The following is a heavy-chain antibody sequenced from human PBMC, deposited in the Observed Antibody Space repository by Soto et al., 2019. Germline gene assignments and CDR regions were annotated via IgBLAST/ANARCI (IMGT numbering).Heavy chain of an antibody. CDR3: AKVGGRITMVRGATDY. CDR1: GFTFSSYG. Sequence: GGSLRLSCAASGFTFSSYGMHWVRQAPGKGLEWVAVISYDGSNKYYADSVKGRFTISRDNSKNTLYLQMNSLRAEDTAVYYCAKVGGRITMVRGATDYWGQGTLVTVSS. CDR2: ISYDGSNK. J-gene: IGHJ4*02. V-gene: IGHV3-30*18. D-gene: IGHD3-10*01.